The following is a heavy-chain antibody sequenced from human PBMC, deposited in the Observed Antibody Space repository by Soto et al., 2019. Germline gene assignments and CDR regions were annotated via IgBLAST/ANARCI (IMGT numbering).Heavy chain of an antibody. Sequence: GGSLRLSCAASGFTFSSYGMHFVRQAPGKGLDWVAVIWYDGSDKYYADSVRGRFTISRDKSKNTLYLQMNSLRAEDTAVYYCAREDSPTYYYHSSGYPLDYWGQGT. CDR1: GFTFSSYG. J-gene: IGHJ4*02. V-gene: IGHV3-33*01. CDR3: AREDSPTYYYHSSGYPLDY. D-gene: IGHD3-22*01. CDR2: IWYDGSDK.